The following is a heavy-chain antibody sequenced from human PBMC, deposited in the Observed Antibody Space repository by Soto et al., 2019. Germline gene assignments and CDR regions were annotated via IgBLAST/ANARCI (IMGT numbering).Heavy chain of an antibody. D-gene: IGHD2-21*02. Sequence: QVQLQESGPGLVEPSETLSLTCTVSGGSLTNYFWTWIRQSPGKGLEWIAYIRYSGKTGYNPSLKSRVTISLDTPKNQFSLKLTSVTAADTAIYYCARFQYTVVTPCDLWGQGTMVIVSS. CDR2: IRYSGKT. J-gene: IGHJ3*01. V-gene: IGHV4-59*01. CDR1: GGSLTNYF. CDR3: ARFQYTVVTPCDL.